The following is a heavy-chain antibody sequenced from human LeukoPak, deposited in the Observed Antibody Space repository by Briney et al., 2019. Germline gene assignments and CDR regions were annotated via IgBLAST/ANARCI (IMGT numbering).Heavy chain of an antibody. V-gene: IGHV3-30-3*01. D-gene: IGHD4-17*01. CDR1: GFTFSSYA. J-gene: IGHJ4*02. CDR3: ARVLGDYAPFDY. CDR2: ISYDGSNK. Sequence: GGSLRLSCAASGFTFSSYAMHWVRQAPGKGLEWVAVISYDGSNKYYADSVKGRFTISRDNSKNTLYLQMNSLRAEDTAVDYCARVLGDYAPFDYWGQGTLVTVSS.